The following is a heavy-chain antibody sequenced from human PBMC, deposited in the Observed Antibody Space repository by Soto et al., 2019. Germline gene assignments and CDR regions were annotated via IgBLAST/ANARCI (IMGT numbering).Heavy chain of an antibody. J-gene: IGHJ4*02. V-gene: IGHV2-5*01. Sequence: SGPTLVNPTQTLTLTCTFSGFSLSTSGTSVGWIRQPPGKALEWLALIYWNDDKRYSPSLKSRLTITKDTSKNQVVLTMTNMDPVDTATYYCAHRPSGWYLFDYWGQGTLVTVSS. CDR2: IYWNDDK. CDR3: AHRPSGWYLFDY. D-gene: IGHD6-19*01. CDR1: GFSLSTSGTS.